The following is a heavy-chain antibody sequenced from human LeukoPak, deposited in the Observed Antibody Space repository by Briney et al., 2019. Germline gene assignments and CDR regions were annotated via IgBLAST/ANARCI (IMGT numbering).Heavy chain of an antibody. CDR1: GFTFSNYE. Sequence: PGGSPRLSCAASGFTFSNYEINWVRQAPGRGLEWISYISGSGTSIYHANSVKGRFTISRDNAKNSVYLQMNSLRAEDTAVYYCARETYYGSGSYSDFALDYWGQGTLVTVSS. D-gene: IGHD3-10*01. J-gene: IGHJ4*02. CDR2: ISGSGTSI. V-gene: IGHV3-48*03. CDR3: ARETYYGSGSYSDFALDY.